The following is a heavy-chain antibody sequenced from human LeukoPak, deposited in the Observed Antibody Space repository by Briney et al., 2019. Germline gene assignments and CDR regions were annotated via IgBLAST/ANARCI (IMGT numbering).Heavy chain of an antibody. Sequence: KPSETLSLTCTVSGGSIRSYYWSWIWQPPGKGLEWIGYISYSGSSNYNPSLKSRVTIAVDTSKNQFSLKLSSVTAADTAVFYCARGLYSSGYHSSYYYMDVWGKGTTVTVSS. J-gene: IGHJ6*03. D-gene: IGHD6-19*01. V-gene: IGHV4-59*01. CDR1: GGSIRSYY. CDR2: ISYSGSS. CDR3: ARGLYSSGYHSSYYYMDV.